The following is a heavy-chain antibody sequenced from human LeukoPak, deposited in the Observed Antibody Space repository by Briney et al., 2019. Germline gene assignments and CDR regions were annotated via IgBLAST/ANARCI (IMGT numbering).Heavy chain of an antibody. J-gene: IGHJ3*02. D-gene: IGHD2-15*01. CDR2: IYTGGST. Sequence: GGSLRLSCAASGFTVSSSFMTWVRQAPGKGLEWVSVIYTGGSTYYADSVKGRFTISRDDSKNTLYLQMNSLRVEDTAVYYCAREKGGFDIWGQGTMVTVSS. V-gene: IGHV3-53*01. CDR1: GFTVSSSF. CDR3: AREKGGFDI.